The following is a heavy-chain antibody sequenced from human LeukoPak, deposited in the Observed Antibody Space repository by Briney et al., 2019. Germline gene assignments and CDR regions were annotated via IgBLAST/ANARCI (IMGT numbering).Heavy chain of an antibody. D-gene: IGHD3-10*01. V-gene: IGHV3-49*04. Sequence: GGAVRVSLTSSRFILVDYALSWVRQAPGKGLEGVGVISSKAYGGTTECAACVKGRFTISRDDSKSIAYLQMNSLKTEDTAVYYCTREPSGVGELDDYWGQGTLVTVSS. J-gene: IGHJ4*02. CDR2: ISSKAYGGTT. CDR3: TREPSGVGELDDY. CDR1: RFILVDYA.